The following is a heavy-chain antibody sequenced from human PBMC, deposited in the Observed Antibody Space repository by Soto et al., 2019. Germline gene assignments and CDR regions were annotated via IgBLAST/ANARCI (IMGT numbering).Heavy chain of an antibody. D-gene: IGHD2-15*01. J-gene: IGHJ4*02. CDR3: ARGGYCSGGICYSVGENLDY. CDR2: INSDGSYT. CDR1: GFTFSSYW. Sequence: EVQLVESGGGLVQPGGSLRLSCTASGFTFSSYWIHWVRQAPGKGLVWVSRINSDGSYTTYADSVKGRITISRDNAKNTLYLSVNSQSVEGTAVYNCARGGYCSGGICYSVGENLDYCGQGTLVTVSS. V-gene: IGHV3-74*01.